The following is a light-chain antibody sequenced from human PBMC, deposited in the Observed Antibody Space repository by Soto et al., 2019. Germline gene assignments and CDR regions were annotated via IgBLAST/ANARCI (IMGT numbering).Light chain of an antibody. J-gene: IGKJ5*01. V-gene: IGKV3-11*01. Sequence: EIVLTQSPATLSLSPGERATVSCRASQSVYTYLAWYQQKPGQAPRLLIYDASNRATGIPARFSGSGSGTDFTLTISSLEPEDFAVYYCHQRSNWLVTFGQGTRLEIK. CDR1: QSVYTY. CDR2: DAS. CDR3: HQRSNWLVT.